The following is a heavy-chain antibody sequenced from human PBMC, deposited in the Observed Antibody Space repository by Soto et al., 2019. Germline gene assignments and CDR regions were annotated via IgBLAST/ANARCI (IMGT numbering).Heavy chain of an antibody. J-gene: IGHJ4*02. Sequence: QITLKESGPTLVKPTQTLTLTCTFSGFSLSTSGVGVGWIRQPPGGALEWLAIIYCDGDKRYSPSLKNRLTIMTDTSKNQVVLIMTDMDPVDTGTYYCVHSSRGRVCGGSRCYFYDFWGQGTPVTVSS. V-gene: IGHV2-5*02. CDR2: IYCDGDK. CDR3: VHSSRGRVCGGSRCYFYDF. D-gene: IGHD2-21*01. CDR1: GFSLSTSGVG.